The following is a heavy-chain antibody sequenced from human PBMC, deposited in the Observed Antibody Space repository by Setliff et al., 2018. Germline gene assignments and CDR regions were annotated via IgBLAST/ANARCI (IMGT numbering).Heavy chain of an antibody. CDR3: ARDAELPGPPVHDAFDL. CDR2: ISYSGNT. J-gene: IGHJ3*01. CDR1: GGSISSGGYY. D-gene: IGHD1-1*01. V-gene: IGHV4-61*08. Sequence: PSETLSLTCTVSGGSISSGGYYWTWMRQPPGKGLEWVAYISYSGNTNYHPALRSRLTITRDTSENQVSLQLRSVTAEDTAIYFCARDAELPGPPVHDAFDLWGPGTMVTVSS.